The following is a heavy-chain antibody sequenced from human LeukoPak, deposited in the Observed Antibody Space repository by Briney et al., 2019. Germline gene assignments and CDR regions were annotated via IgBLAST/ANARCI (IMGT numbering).Heavy chain of an antibody. CDR3: ARGSSSSWFTAFDY. Sequence: SETLSLTCAVYGGSFSGYYWSWIRQPPGKGLEWIGEINHSGSTNYNPSLKSRVTISADTSKNPFSLKLSSVTAADTAVYYCARGSSSSWFTAFDYWGQGTLVTVSS. CDR2: INHSGST. V-gene: IGHV4-34*01. J-gene: IGHJ4*02. D-gene: IGHD6-13*01. CDR1: GGSFSGYY.